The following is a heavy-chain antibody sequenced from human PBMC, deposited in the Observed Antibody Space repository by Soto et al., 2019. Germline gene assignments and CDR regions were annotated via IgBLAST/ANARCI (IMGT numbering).Heavy chain of an antibody. CDR1: EFTFSSYA. Sequence: QVQLVESGGGVVNPERSLRLYCSASEFTFSSYAMHWVRQAPGKGLEWVAGISYDGGHKFYGDSVRGRFTISRDSYKTTVFLQMNSLRPEDTAAYYCARVKTDYSNPRGPFFFYGMDVWGQGTTVTVAS. J-gene: IGHJ6*02. D-gene: IGHD4-4*01. CDR2: ISYDGGHK. CDR3: ARVKTDYSNPRGPFFFYGMDV. V-gene: IGHV3-30-3*01.